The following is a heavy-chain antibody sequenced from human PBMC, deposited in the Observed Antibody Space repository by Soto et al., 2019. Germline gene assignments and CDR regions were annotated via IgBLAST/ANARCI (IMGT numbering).Heavy chain of an antibody. CDR1: GGSFSGYY. V-gene: IGHV4-34*01. Sequence: SETLSLTCAVYGGSFSGYYWSWIRQPPGKGLEWIGEINHSGSTNYNPSLKSRVTISVDTSKNQSSLKLSSVTAADTAVYYCARGPILNSFDYWGQGTLVTVS. CDR3: ARGPILNSFDY. CDR2: INHSGST. J-gene: IGHJ4*02.